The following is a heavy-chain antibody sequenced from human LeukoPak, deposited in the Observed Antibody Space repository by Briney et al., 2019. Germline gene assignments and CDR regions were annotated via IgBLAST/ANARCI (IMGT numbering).Heavy chain of an antibody. J-gene: IGHJ3*02. CDR3: ARGYLGRAGTLFDAFDI. CDR2: IYSGGST. Sequence: GGSLRLSXAASGFTVSSNYMSWVRQAPGKGLEWVSVIYSGGSTYYADSVKGRFTISRDNSKNTLYLQMNSLRAEDTAVYYCARGYLGRAGTLFDAFDIWGQGTMVTVSS. V-gene: IGHV3-53*01. D-gene: IGHD6-13*01. CDR1: GFTVSSNY.